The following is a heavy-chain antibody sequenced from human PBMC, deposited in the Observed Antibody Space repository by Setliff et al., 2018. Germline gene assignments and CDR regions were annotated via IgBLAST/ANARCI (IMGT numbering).Heavy chain of an antibody. J-gene: IGHJ6*03. Sequence: ASVKVSCKASGGTFSSYVISWVREAPGQGLEWMGGIIPMFGTNYAQKFQGRVTITADESTSTAYMELSSLGSEDTAVYYCAGGQPLVRKYYYYMDVWGKGATVTVSS. CDR1: GGTFSSYV. V-gene: IGHV1-69*13. CDR2: IIPMFGT. D-gene: IGHD3-10*01. CDR3: AGGQPLVRKYYYYMDV.